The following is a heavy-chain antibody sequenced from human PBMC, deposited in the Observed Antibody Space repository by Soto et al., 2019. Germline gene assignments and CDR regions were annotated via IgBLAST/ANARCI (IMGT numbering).Heavy chain of an antibody. CDR3: AKDSRFGELFHYYYYYMDV. CDR1: GFTFSSYG. V-gene: IGHV3-30*18. Sequence: QVQLVESGGGVVQPGRSLRLSCAASGFTFSSYGMHWVRQAPGKGLEWVAVISYDGSNKYYADSVKGRFTISRDNSKNTLYLQMYSLRAEDTAVYYCAKDSRFGELFHYYYYYMDVWGKGTTVTVSS. CDR2: ISYDGSNK. D-gene: IGHD3-10*01. J-gene: IGHJ6*03.